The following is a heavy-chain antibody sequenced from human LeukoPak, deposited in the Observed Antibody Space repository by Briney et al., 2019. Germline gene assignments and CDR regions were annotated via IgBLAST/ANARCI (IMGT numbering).Heavy chain of an antibody. V-gene: IGHV4-34*01. CDR3: ARGGFGCSSSSCSNWFDP. J-gene: IGHJ5*02. CDR2: INHSGST. D-gene: IGHD2-2*01. Sequence: SETLSLTCAVYGGSFSGYYWSWIRQPPGKGLESIGEINHSGSTNYNPSLKSRVTMSLDTSKNQFSLKLSSVTAADTAVYYCARGGFGCSSSSCSNWFDPWGQGTLVTVSS. CDR1: GGSFSGYY.